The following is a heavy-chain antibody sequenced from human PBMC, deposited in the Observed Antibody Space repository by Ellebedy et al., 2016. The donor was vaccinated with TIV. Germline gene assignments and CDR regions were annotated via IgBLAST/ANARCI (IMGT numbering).Heavy chain of an antibody. CDR2: ISPDGSRQ. CDR3: VTWCPGTPSPGEENW. V-gene: IGHV3-7*03. Sequence: PGGSLRLSCVASGFTFSTSWMSWVRQAPGKGLQWVAHISPDGSRQYYVDSAQDRFTISRDNSETSVYLQMNSLRAEDTAVYHCVTWCPGTPSPGEENWWGQGTLVTVSS. J-gene: IGHJ4*02. CDR1: GFTFSTSW. D-gene: IGHD1-1*01.